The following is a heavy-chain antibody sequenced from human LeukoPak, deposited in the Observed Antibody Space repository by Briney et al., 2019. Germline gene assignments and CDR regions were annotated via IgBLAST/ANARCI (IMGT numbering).Heavy chain of an antibody. J-gene: IGHJ4*02. CDR3: TTLYDFWSGYSH. CDR2: IKSKTDGGTT. V-gene: IGHV3-15*01. Sequence: GGSLRLSCAASGFTFSNAWMSWVRQAPGKGLEWVGRIKSKTDGGTTDYAAPVKGRFTISRDDSKNTLYLQMNSLKTEDTAVYYCTTLYDFWSGYSHWGQGTLVTVSS. D-gene: IGHD3-3*01. CDR1: GFTFSNAW.